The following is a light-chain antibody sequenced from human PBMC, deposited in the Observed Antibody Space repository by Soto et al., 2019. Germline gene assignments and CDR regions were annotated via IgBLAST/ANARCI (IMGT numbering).Light chain of an antibody. V-gene: IGLV2-14*01. Sequence: QSALTQAASVSGSPGQSITISCTGTSSDIGAYHYVSWYQQRPGKAPKVLIYAVNNRPSGISDRFSGSKSGNTASLTISGLQAEDEAYYYCNSYTNSDTVIFGGGTQLTVL. CDR1: SSDIGAYHY. J-gene: IGLJ2*01. CDR2: AVN. CDR3: NSYTNSDTVI.